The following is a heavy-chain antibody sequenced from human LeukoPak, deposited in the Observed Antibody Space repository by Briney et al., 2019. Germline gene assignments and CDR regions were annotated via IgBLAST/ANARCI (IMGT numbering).Heavy chain of an antibody. CDR3: AKDPSYCSSTSCSGYMDV. D-gene: IGHD2-2*01. CDR2: IWYDGSNK. V-gene: IGHV3-33*06. J-gene: IGHJ6*03. Sequence: PAGGSLRLSCAASGFTFTDFYMNWVRQAPGKGLEWVAVIWYDGSNKYYADSVKGRFTISRDNSKNTLYLQMNSLRAEDTAVYYCAKDPSYCSSTSCSGYMDVWGKGTTVTVSS. CDR1: GFTFTDFY.